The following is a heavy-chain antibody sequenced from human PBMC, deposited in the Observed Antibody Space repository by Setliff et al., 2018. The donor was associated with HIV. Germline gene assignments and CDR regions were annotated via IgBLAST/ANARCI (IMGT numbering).Heavy chain of an antibody. V-gene: IGHV4-38-2*02. D-gene: IGHD2-2*01. CDR1: GFTFSDYN. Sequence: KTSETLSLSCTGSGFTFSDYNMNWIRQPPGKGLEWIGSFHYSGSTSYNPSLRSRLTISVDTSKKQLSLKLTSVTGADTAVYFCARDPGGLYCRGTSCQGGCFDPWGQGTLVTVSS. CDR2: FHYSGST. CDR3: ARDPGGLYCRGTSCQGGCFDP. J-gene: IGHJ5*02.